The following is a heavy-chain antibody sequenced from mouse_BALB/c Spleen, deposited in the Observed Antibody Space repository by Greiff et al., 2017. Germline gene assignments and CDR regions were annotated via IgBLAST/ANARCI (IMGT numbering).Heavy chain of an antibody. CDR3: ARRGTGWYFDV. CDR2: IYPGDGDT. V-gene: IGHV1-80*01. CDR1: GYAFSSYW. Sequence: VQRVESGAELVRPGSSVKISCKASGYAFSSYWMNWVKQRPGQGLEWIGQIYPGDGDTNYNGKFKGKATLTADKSSSTAYMQLSSLTSEDSAVYFCARRGTGWYFDVWGAGTTVTVSS. D-gene: IGHD3-3*01. J-gene: IGHJ1*01.